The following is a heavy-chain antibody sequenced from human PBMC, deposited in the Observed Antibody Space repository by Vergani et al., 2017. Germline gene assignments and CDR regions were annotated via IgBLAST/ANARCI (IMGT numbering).Heavy chain of an antibody. V-gene: IGHV1-69*02. CDR2: IIPILGIA. CDR3: ARGRGPYGGRYYRSALDWFDP. J-gene: IGHJ5*02. CDR1: GGTFSSYT. Sequence: QVQLVQSGAEVKKPGSSVKVSCKASGGTFSSYTISWVRQAPGQGLEWMGRIIPILGIANYAQQFQGRVTMTTDTSTGTAYMELRSLRSDDTAVYYCARGRGPYGGRYYRSALDWFDPWGQGTLVTVSS. D-gene: IGHD1-26*01.